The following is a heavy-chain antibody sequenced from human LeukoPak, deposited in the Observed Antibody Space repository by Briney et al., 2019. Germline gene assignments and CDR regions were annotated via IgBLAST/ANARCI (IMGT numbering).Heavy chain of an antibody. D-gene: IGHD6-19*01. CDR3: AKRLAMTGTYHFDY. CDR2: ISYDGSNK. CDR1: GFTFSSYG. J-gene: IGHJ4*02. V-gene: IGHV3-30*18. Sequence: PGRSLRLSCAASGFTFSSYGMHWVRQAPGKGLEWVAVISYDGSNKYYADSVKGRFTISRDNSKNTLYLQMNSLRAEDTAVYYCAKRLAMTGTYHFDYWGQGTLVTVSS.